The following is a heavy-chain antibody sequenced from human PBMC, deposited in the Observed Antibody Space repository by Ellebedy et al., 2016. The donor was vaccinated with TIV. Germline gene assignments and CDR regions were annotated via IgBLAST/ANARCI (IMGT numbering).Heavy chain of an antibody. Sequence: GESLKISCAASGFTFSTYRMHWVRQAPGKGLVWVSRIDGDGTNTAYADSVKGRFSISRDNAENTLYLNMNSLRAEDTAVYYCARDQTNYHSGTSGFNWGQGTLVTVSS. V-gene: IGHV3-74*01. J-gene: IGHJ4*02. CDR3: ARDQTNYHSGTSGFN. D-gene: IGHD3-22*01. CDR2: IDGDGTNT. CDR1: GFTFSTYR.